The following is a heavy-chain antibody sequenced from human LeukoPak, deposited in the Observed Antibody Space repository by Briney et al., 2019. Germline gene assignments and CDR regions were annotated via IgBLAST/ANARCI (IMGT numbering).Heavy chain of an antibody. Sequence: SETLSLTCAVYGGSFSGYYWSWIRQPPGKGLEWIGEINHSGSTNYNPSLKSRVTISVDTSKNQFSLKLSSVTAADTAVYYCARVDTAMVTVPFDYWGQGTLVTVSS. CDR3: ARVDTAMVTVPFDY. D-gene: IGHD5-18*01. V-gene: IGHV4-34*01. J-gene: IGHJ4*02. CDR1: GGSFSGYY. CDR2: INHSGST.